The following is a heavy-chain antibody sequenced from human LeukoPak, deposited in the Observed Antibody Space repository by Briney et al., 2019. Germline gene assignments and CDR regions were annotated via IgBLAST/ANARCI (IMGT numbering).Heavy chain of an antibody. J-gene: IGHJ5*02. CDR3: ARHASGAKNWFDP. CDR2: IYYSGST. CDR1: GGSISSSSYY. D-gene: IGHD2-15*01. V-gene: IGHV4-39*01. Sequence: SETLSLTCTVPGGSISSSSYYWGWIRQPPGKGLEWIGSIYYSGSTYYNPSLKSRVTISVDTSKNQFSLKLSSVTAADTAVYYCARHASGAKNWFDPWGQGTLVTVSS.